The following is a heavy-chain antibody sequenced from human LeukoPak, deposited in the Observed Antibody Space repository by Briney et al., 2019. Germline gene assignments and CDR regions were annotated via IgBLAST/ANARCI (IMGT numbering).Heavy chain of an antibody. CDR2: INHSGST. CDR3: ARGLVSGWYSPRGYLDV. V-gene: IGHV4-34*01. CDR1: GGPFSGYY. D-gene: IGHD6-19*01. J-gene: IGHJ6*02. Sequence: SETLSLTCAVYGGPFSGYYWSWIRQPPGKGLEWIGEINHSGSTNYNLSLKSRVTISVDTSKNQFSLKLSSVTAADTAVYYCARGLVSGWYSPRGYLDVWGQGTTVTVSS.